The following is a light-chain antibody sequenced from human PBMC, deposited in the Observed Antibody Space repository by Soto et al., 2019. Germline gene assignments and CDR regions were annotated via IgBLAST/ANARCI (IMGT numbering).Light chain of an antibody. CDR3: TSYTSDNRSYV. CDR1: SSDVGAYDH. J-gene: IGLJ1*01. CDR2: EVS. V-gene: IGLV2-14*01. Sequence: QSVLAQPASVSGSPGQSITISCTGTSSDVGAYDHVSWYQQHPGKAPKLLIYEVSNRPSGVSNRFSGSKSANTASLTISGLQAEDEAHYYCTSYTSDNRSYVFGTGTKVTVL.